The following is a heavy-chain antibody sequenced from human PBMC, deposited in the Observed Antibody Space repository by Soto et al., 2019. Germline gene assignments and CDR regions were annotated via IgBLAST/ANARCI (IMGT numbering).Heavy chain of an antibody. V-gene: IGHV3-30*18. Sequence: QVQLVESGGGVVQPGRSLRLSCAASGFTFSSYGMHWVRQAPGKGLEWVAVISYDGSNKYYADSVKGRFTISRDNSKNPLYLQMNSLRAEDTAVYYCAKVVGYSYGYCDYWGQGTLVTVSS. CDR2: ISYDGSNK. CDR1: GFTFSSYG. J-gene: IGHJ4*02. D-gene: IGHD5-18*01. CDR3: AKVVGYSYGYCDY.